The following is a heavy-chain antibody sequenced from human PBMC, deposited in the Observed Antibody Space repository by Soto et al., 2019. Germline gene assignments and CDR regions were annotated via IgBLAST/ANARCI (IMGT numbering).Heavy chain of an antibody. Sequence: QVQLVESGGGLVQPGRSLRLSCAASGFTFSFYGIHWVRQAPGKGLEWLAVISYDERNKFYADSVKGRFTVSRDNSKNTLSLQMNSLRTEDTAVYYCAKGGSSYSDPIDDWGQGTLVTVSS. D-gene: IGHD6-6*01. CDR2: ISYDERNK. J-gene: IGHJ4*02. CDR3: AKGGSSYSDPIDD. CDR1: GFTFSFYG. V-gene: IGHV3-30*18.